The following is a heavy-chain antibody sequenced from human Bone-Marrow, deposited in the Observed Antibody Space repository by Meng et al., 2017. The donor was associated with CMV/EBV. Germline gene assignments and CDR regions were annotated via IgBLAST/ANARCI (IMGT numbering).Heavy chain of an antibody. CDR3: AREAGLGCSSTSCPRG. D-gene: IGHD2-2*01. CDR1: GFTFSDHY. CDR2: TRNKANSYTT. V-gene: IGHV3-72*01. J-gene: IGHJ4*02. Sequence: GGSLRLSCAASGFTFSDHYMDWVRQAPGKGLEWVGRTRNKANSYTTEYAASVKGRFTISRDNAKNSLYLQMNSLRAEDTAVYYCAREAGLGCSSTSCPRGWGQGTLVTVSS.